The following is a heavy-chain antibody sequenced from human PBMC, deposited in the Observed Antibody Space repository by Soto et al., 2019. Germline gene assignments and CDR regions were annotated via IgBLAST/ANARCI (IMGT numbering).Heavy chain of an antibody. Sequence: PSETLSLTCTVSGGSISSGDYYWSWIRQPPGKGLEWIGYIYYSGSTYYNPSLKSRVTISVDTSKNQFSLKLSSVTAADTAAYYCAGDLGYSGSYSGCDYWSQGTRVTVSS. V-gene: IGHV4-30-4*01. CDR1: GGSISSGDYY. CDR2: IYYSGST. CDR3: AGDLGYSGSYSGCDY. D-gene: IGHD1-26*01. J-gene: IGHJ4*02.